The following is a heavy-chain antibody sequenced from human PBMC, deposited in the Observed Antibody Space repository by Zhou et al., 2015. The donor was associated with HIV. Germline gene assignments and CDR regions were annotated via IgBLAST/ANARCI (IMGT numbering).Heavy chain of an antibody. D-gene: IGHD2/OR15-2a*01. Sequence: QLLQSGSDVKKPGSSVKVSCRASGDVDHFRTYTITWVRQAPGHGLEWMGGIRPMFRGTDTAPKFQGRVSFGADVTATVVSMELKNLTVEDTAVYFCTRERGRHRDPATGDTFFGRYFDIWG. CDR3: TRERGRHRDPATGDTFFGRYFDI. CDR1: GDVDHFRTYT. V-gene: IGHV1-69*01. CDR2: IRPMFRGT. J-gene: IGHJ3*02.